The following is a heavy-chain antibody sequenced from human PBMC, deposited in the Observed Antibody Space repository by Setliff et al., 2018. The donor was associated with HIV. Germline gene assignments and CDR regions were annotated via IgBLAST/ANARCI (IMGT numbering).Heavy chain of an antibody. D-gene: IGHD2-21*02. CDR3: ARVFPVVTAEDNRFDP. J-gene: IGHJ5*02. CDR1: GGSISSSSYY. V-gene: IGHV4-39*01. Sequence: PSETLSLTCTVSGGSISSSSYYWGWIRQPPGKGLEWIGSIYYSGSTYYNPSLKSRVTISVDTSKNRFSLKLSSVTAADTAVYYCARVFPVVTAEDNRFDPWGQGTLVTVSS. CDR2: IYYSGST.